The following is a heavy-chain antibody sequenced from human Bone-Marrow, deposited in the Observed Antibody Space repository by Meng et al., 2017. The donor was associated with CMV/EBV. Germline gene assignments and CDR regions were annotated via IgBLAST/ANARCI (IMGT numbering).Heavy chain of an antibody. Sequence: SVKVSCKASGGTFSSYAISWVRQAPGQGLEWMGGIIPIFGTANYAQKFQGRVTITTDESTSTAYMELSSLRSEDTAVYYCAGPSAVGYSSGWTDAFDIWGQGTMVTVSS. CDR3: AGPSAVGYSSGWTDAFDI. V-gene: IGHV1-69*05. J-gene: IGHJ3*02. CDR1: GGTFSSYA. D-gene: IGHD6-19*01. CDR2: IIPIFGTA.